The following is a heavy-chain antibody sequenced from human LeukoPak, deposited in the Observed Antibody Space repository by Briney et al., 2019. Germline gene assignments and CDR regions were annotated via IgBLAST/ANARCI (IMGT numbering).Heavy chain of an antibody. J-gene: IGHJ3*02. Sequence: SETLSLTCTVSGGSISSSSYYWGWIRQPPGKGLEWIGSIYYSGSTYYNPSLKSRVTISADTSKNQFSLKLSSVTAADTAVYYRARGTVLRFLEWPPYDAFDIWGQGTMVTVSS. D-gene: IGHD3-3*01. CDR3: ARGTVLRFLEWPPYDAFDI. V-gene: IGHV4-39*01. CDR1: GGSISSSSYY. CDR2: IYYSGST.